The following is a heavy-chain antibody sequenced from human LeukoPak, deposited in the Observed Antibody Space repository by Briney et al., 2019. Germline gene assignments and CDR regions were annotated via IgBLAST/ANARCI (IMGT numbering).Heavy chain of an antibody. CDR1: GGTFSSYA. V-gene: IGHV1-69*05. D-gene: IGHD2-2*02. CDR3: ARLRRYCSSTSCYRLRNWFDP. CDR2: IIPIFGTA. Sequence: GASVKVSCKASGGTFSSYAISWVRQAPGQGLEWMGGIIPIFGTANYAQKFQGRVTMTRNTSISTAYMELSSLRSEDTAVYYCARLRRYCSSTSCYRLRNWFDPWGQGTLVTVSS. J-gene: IGHJ5*02.